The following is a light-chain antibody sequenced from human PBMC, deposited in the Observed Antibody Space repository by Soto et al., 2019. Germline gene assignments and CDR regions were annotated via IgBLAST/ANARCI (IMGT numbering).Light chain of an antibody. J-gene: IGKJ1*01. Sequence: EIVLTQSPGTLSLSPGERATLSCRASQSVSSSYLAWYQQKPGQAPMLLIYGASSRATGISDKFSGSGSGTDFTLPISRLEPEAFAVYYFQQYGSSPWTFGQVTKVEIK. CDR1: QSVSSSY. CDR3: QQYGSSPWT. V-gene: IGKV3-20*01. CDR2: GAS.